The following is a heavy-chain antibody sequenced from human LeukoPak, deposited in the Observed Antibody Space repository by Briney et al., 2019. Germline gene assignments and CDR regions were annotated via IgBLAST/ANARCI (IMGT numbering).Heavy chain of an antibody. Sequence: PGGSLRLSCAASGFTISSNYMNWVRQAPGKGLEWVSVIFNSGDTYYADSVKGRFTISRDTSKNTLYLQMNSLRVDDTAVYYCARDPAPATGAFDIWGQGTMVTIS. J-gene: IGHJ3*02. D-gene: IGHD1-1*01. CDR2: IFNSGDT. CDR3: ARDPAPATGAFDI. V-gene: IGHV3-53*01. CDR1: GFTISSNY.